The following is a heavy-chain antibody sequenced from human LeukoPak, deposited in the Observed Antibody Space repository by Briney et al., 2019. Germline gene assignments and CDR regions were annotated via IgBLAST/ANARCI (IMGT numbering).Heavy chain of an antibody. V-gene: IGHV3-9*01. CDR3: AKDIGALYDSSGFFDY. CDR2: ISWNSGSI. J-gene: IGHJ4*02. D-gene: IGHD3-22*01. CDR1: GFTFDVYT. Sequence: GRSLRLSCAASGFTFDVYTMHWDRPAPGKSLAWVSGISWNSGSIGYADSVKCRFTISRDNAKNSLYLQMNSLRAEDTALYYCAKDIGALYDSSGFFDYWGQGTLVTVSS.